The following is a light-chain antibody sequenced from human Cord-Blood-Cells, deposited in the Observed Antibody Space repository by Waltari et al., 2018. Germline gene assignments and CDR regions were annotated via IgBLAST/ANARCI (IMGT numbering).Light chain of an antibody. V-gene: IGKV1-39*01. Sequence: DIQMTQSPSSLSASVGDRDTITCRASQSISSYLNWYQQKPGKAPKRLIYAASSLQSGVPSRFSGSGSGTDFTLTISSLQPEDFATYYCQQSYSTPFTFGPGTKVDIK. CDR1: QSISSY. CDR3: QQSYSTPFT. J-gene: IGKJ3*01. CDR2: AAS.